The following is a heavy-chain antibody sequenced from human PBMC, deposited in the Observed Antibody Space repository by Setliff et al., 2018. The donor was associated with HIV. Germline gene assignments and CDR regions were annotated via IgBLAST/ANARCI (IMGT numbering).Heavy chain of an antibody. CDR1: GFTFSTSS. D-gene: IGHD3-22*01. V-gene: IGHV3-48*04. CDR3: AKGLVDYYDGSAYDY. J-gene: IGHJ4*02. Sequence: PGGSLRLSCTASGFTFSTSSMNWVRQAPGKGLEWISYTSSRSNTVHYADSVQGRFTISRDNAKNSLYLQMNSLRVEDTAIYYCAKGLVDYYDGSAYDYWGQGTLVTVSS. CDR2: TSSRSNTV.